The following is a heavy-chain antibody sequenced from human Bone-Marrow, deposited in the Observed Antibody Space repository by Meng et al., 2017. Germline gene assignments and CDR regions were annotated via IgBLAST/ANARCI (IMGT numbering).Heavy chain of an antibody. CDR2: IYYSGST. CDR3: TRDYDNILTGFEIASTFSP. D-gene: IGHD3-9*01. V-gene: IGHV4-39*07. J-gene: IGHJ5*02. CDR1: GGSISSSSYY. Sequence: SETLSLTCTVFGGSISSSSYYWGWIRQPPGKGLEWIGSIYYSGSTYYNPSLKSRVTISVDTSKNQFSLKLSSVTAADTAVYYCTRDYDNILTGFEIASTFSPWGQGTLVTVSS.